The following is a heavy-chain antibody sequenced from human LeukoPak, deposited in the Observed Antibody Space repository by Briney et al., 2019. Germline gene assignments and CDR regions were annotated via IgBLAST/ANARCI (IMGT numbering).Heavy chain of an antibody. CDR3: ARYGYGYGKPIDY. CDR2: IDSDGSIT. D-gene: IGHD5-18*01. CDR1: GFTFSNYW. V-gene: IGHV3-74*01. J-gene: IGHJ4*02. Sequence: GGSLRLSCAASGFTFSNYWMHWVRQAPGKGLVWVSRIDSDGSITNYADSVKGRFTISRDNAKNSLYLQMNRLRVEDTAVYYCARYGYGYGKPIDYWGQGTLVTVSP.